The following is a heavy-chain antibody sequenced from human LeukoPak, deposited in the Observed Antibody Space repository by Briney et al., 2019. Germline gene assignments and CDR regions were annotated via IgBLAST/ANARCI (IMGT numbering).Heavy chain of an antibody. D-gene: IGHD2-8*01. J-gene: IGHJ5*02. Sequence: GGSVKVSCKASGYTFTNYAMNWVRQAPGQGLEWMGWINTNTGNPTYSQGFTGRIVFSLDTSVSTAYLQIRRLKAEDTAVYYCARVRFVVMGDTGNWFDPWGQGTLVTVSS. V-gene: IGHV7-4-1*01. CDR1: GYTFTNYA. CDR3: ARVRFVVMGDTGNWFDP. CDR2: INTNTGNP.